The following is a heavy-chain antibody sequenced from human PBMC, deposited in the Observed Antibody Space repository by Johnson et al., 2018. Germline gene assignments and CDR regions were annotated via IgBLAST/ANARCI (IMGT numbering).Heavy chain of an antibody. Sequence: VQLQESGGSVVRPGGSLRLSCAASGFIFDDYAMSWVRQAPGKGLEWVSGIYRDGGTRGYADSVKGRFTISRDNAKTSLSLQMNSLRAEDTALYYCVRESGTYLQYSMVVWGQGTTVTVSS. CDR2: IYRDGGTR. CDR1: GFIFDDYA. CDR3: VRESGTYLQYSMVV. J-gene: IGHJ6*02. V-gene: IGHV3-20*04. D-gene: IGHD1-26*01.